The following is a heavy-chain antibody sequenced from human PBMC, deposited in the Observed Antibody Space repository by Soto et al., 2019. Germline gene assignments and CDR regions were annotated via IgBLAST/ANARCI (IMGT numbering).Heavy chain of an antibody. D-gene: IGHD2-2*01. CDR3: ARDLGAPGRGSAVGYYYHYGMDV. J-gene: IGHJ6*02. CDR2: IKEDGSEK. V-gene: IGHV3-7*05. CDR1: EFTFSSYW. Sequence: EVQLVESGGGSVQPGGSLRLSCAASEFTFSSYWMNWVRQAPGKGLEWVANIKEDGSEKYYVDSVKGRFTISRDNAKNSLYLQMNSLRGEDTAVYYCARDLGAPGRGSAVGYYYHYGMDVWGQGTTVTVSS.